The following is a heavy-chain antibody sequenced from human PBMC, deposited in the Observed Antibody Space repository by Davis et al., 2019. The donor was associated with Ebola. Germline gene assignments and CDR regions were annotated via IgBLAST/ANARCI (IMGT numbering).Heavy chain of an antibody. CDR2: IYYSGST. V-gene: IGHV4-61*01. CDR1: GGSVSSGSYY. CDR3: ARALAVAAGVGARIY. D-gene: IGHD6-19*01. Sequence: PSETLSLTCTVSGGSVSSGSYYWSWIRQPPGKGLEWIGYIYYSGSTNYNPSLKSRVTISVDTSKNQFSLKLSSVTAADTAVYYCARALAVAAGVGARIYWGQGTLVTVSS. J-gene: IGHJ4*02.